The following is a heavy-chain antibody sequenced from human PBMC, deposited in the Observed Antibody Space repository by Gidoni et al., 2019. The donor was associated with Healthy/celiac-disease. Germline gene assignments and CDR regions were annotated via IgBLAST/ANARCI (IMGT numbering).Heavy chain of an antibody. CDR3: TTDPEYSYEMDVGY. V-gene: IGHV3-15*01. J-gene: IGHJ4*02. CDR2: IKSKTDGGTT. D-gene: IGHD5-18*01. Sequence: EVQLVESGGGLVKPGGSLRLSCAASGFTFSNARMGWVRQAPGKGLEWVGRIKSKTDGGTTDYAAPVKGRFTISRDDSKNTLYLQMNSLKTEDTAVYYCTTDPEYSYEMDVGYWGQGTLVTVSS. CDR1: GFTFSNAR.